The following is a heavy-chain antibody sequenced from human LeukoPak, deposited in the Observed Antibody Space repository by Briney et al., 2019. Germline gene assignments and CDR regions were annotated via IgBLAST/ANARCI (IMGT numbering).Heavy chain of an antibody. CDR1: GYTFTGYY. Sequence: ASVKVSCKASGYTFTGYYMHWVRQAPGQGLEWMGWINPNSGGTNYAQKFQGRVTMTRDTSISTAYMELSRLRSDDTAVYYCARSSPVVVAATIDYWGQGTLDTVSS. D-gene: IGHD2-15*01. CDR2: INPNSGGT. CDR3: ARSSPVVVAATIDY. V-gene: IGHV1-2*02. J-gene: IGHJ4*02.